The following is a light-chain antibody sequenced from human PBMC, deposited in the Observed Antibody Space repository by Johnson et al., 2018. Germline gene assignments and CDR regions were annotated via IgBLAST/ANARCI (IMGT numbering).Light chain of an antibody. CDR2: ENN. CDR3: GTWGSSLSAGNV. Sequence: QSVLTQPPSVSAAPGQKVTISCSGSSSNIGNNYVSWYQQLPGTAPKLLIYENNKRPSGIPDRFSGSKSGTSATLGITGLQTGDEADYYCGTWGSSLSAGNVSGTGTKVTVL. J-gene: IGLJ1*01. V-gene: IGLV1-51*02. CDR1: SSNIGNNY.